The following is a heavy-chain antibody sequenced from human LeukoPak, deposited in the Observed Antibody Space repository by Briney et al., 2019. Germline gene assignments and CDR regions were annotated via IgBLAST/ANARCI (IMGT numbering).Heavy chain of an antibody. CDR3: ARGSGSYHWYYFDY. J-gene: IGHJ4*02. V-gene: IGHV1-24*01. Sequence: GASVKVSCKVSGYTLTELSMHWVRQAPGKGLEWMGGFDPEDGETIYAQKLQGRVTTTTDTSTSTAYMELRSLRSDDTAVYYCARGSGSYHWYYFDYWGQGTLVTVSS. CDR1: GYTLTELS. D-gene: IGHD1-26*01. CDR2: FDPEDGET.